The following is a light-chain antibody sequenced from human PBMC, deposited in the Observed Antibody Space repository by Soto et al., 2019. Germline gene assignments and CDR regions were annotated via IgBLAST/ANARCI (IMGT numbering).Light chain of an antibody. CDR3: RKATLLRIT. CDR1: KGVGKC. Sequence: DIQMTQSPPSVSASVGERVTITCRASKGVGKCLAWYQQKPGKAPTLLIHGASSLQSGVPPRDSGSGYGTDYIIRKINRQQEDYATSYYRKATLLRITFGQGTRLEIK. V-gene: IGKV1-12*01. J-gene: IGKJ5*01. CDR2: GAS.